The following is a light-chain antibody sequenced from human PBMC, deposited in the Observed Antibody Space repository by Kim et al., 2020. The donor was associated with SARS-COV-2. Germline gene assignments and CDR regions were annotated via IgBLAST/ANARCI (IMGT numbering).Light chain of an antibody. V-gene: IGKV1-5*03. CDR3: QHYDTHSGT. J-gene: IGKJ1*01. Sequence: ASVGDRVTITCRASQSITNSWAWYQHKPGKAPKLLIYQASDLESGVPSRFSGTGSGTDFTLTISSLQPDDFATYYCQHYDTHSGTFGQGTKVDIK. CDR1: QSITNS. CDR2: QAS.